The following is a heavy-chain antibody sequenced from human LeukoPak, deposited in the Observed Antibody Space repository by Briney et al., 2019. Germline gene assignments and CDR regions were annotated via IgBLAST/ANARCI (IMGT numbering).Heavy chain of an antibody. CDR2: INHSGST. CDR3: AGGTTPGVF. D-gene: IGHD3-10*01. J-gene: IGHJ4*02. Sequence: SETLSLTCAVYGGSFSGYYWTWIRQPPGKGLEWIGEINHSGSTSYNPSLKSRVTISVDTSKNQISLKLSSVTAADTAVYYCAGGTTPGVFWGQGTLATVSS. V-gene: IGHV4-34*01. CDR1: GGSFSGYY.